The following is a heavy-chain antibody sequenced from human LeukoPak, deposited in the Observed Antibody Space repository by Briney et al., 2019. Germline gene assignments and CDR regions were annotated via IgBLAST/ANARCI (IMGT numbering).Heavy chain of an antibody. J-gene: IGHJ4*02. CDR3: ANGGRGSSWYRVDY. Sequence: GGSLRLSCAASGFTVSSNYMSWVRQAPGEGLECVSAISGSGGSTYYADSVKGRFTISRDNSENTLYLQMNSLRAEDTAVYYCANGGRGSSWYRVDYWGQGTLVTVSS. CDR2: ISGSGGST. CDR1: GFTVSSNY. D-gene: IGHD6-13*01. V-gene: IGHV3-53*05.